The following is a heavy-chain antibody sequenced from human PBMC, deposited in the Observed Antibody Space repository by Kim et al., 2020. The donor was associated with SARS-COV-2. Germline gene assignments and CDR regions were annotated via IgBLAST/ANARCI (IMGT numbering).Heavy chain of an antibody. V-gene: IGHV3-23*01. J-gene: IGHJ4*02. CDR3: DKDLAGPSEGGSSSYFDG. CDR2: ISGSGLRT. CDR1: GFTFSSYA. Sequence: GGSLRLSCAASGFTFSSYAMNWVRQAPGKGLEWVCDISGSGLRTYYAAAGKGRFTSDRDNSKNTLYLQMKSLKAEDRAEYYCDKDLAGPSEGGSSSYFDGWGQGTLVTVS. D-gene: IGHD2-2*01.